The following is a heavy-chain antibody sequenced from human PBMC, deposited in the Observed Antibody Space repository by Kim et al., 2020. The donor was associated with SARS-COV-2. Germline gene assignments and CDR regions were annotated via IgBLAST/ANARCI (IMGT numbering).Heavy chain of an antibody. Sequence: ASVKVSCKDSGYTFTGYYMHWVRQAPGQGLEWMGRINPNSGGTNYAQKFQGRVTMTRDTSISTAYMELSRLRSDDTAVYYCARAGRATVTTHWFDPWGQGTLVTVSS. CDR1: GYTFTGYY. CDR2: INPNSGGT. J-gene: IGHJ5*02. V-gene: IGHV1-2*06. CDR3: ARAGRATVTTHWFDP. D-gene: IGHD4-4*01.